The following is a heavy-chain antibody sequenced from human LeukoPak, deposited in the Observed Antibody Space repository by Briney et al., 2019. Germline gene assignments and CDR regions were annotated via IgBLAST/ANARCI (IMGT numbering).Heavy chain of an antibody. D-gene: IGHD1/OR15-1a*01. CDR3: ARQRVNKWNNLWSFDY. CDR1: GGPISSYY. CDR2: IYYTGST. J-gene: IGHJ4*02. Sequence: SETLSLTCTVPGGPISSYYWSWIRQPPGKGLEWIGYIYYTGSTNYNPSLKSRVTISLDMSKNQFSLKLSSMTAADTAVYYCARQRVNKWNNLWSFDYWGQGTLVTVSS. V-gene: IGHV4-59*08.